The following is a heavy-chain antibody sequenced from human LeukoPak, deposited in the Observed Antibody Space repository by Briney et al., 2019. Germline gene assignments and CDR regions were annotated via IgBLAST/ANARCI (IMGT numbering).Heavy chain of an antibody. CDR2: IYHSGST. J-gene: IGHJ4*02. CDR1: GYSISSGYY. D-gene: IGHD5-24*01. CDR3: ARGSWAVEMATIDY. Sequence: KPSETLSLTCTVSGYSISSGYYWGWIRQPPGKGLEWIGSIYHSGSTYYNPSLKSRVTISVDTSKNQFSLKLSSVTAADTAVYYCARGSWAVEMATIDYWGQGTLVTVSS. V-gene: IGHV4-38-2*02.